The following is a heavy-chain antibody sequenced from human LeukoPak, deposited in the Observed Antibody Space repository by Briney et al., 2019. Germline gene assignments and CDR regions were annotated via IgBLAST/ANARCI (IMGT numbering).Heavy chain of an antibody. CDR2: IPSDGSNK. V-gene: IGHV3-30*19. CDR1: GFSFSSYG. J-gene: IGHJ5*02. CDR3: ARACVYSSGWYSFDLYNWFDP. Sequence: GASLSLSCAASGFSFSSYGMHWVRPAPGKGLEWVAFIPSDGSNKYYADSVKGRFTISRDNSKTTLYLQLNSLRAEDTAVYYCARACVYSSGWYSFDLYNWFDPWGQGTLVTVSS. D-gene: IGHD6-13*01.